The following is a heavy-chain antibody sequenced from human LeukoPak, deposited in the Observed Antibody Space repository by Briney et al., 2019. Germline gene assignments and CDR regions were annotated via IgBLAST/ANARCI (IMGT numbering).Heavy chain of an antibody. V-gene: IGHV4-59*01. CDR1: GGSISGYY. CDR3: AAMARATLRWSFDL. CDR2: IYYSGST. D-gene: IGHD5-18*01. Sequence: SETLSLTCNVSGGSISGYYWSWIRQPPGKGLEWIGYIYYSGSTNDNPSLKSRVTMSVDMSKRQISLKLSSVTAADTAVYYCAAMARATLRWSFDLWGRGTPVIVSS. J-gene: IGHJ2*01.